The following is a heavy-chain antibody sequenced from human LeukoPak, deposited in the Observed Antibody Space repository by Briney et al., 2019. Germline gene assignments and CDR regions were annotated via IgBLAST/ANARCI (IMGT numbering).Heavy chain of an antibody. V-gene: IGHV3-23*01. Sequence: GGSLRRSCAASGFTFSSYDMSWVRQAPGKGLEWVSFTRSDGGSTLYADSVKGRFTISRDNSKNTLYAEMTSLRAEDTAVYYCATLASGYSSPFDYWGQGTLVTVSS. CDR2: TRSDGGST. CDR3: ATLASGYSSPFDY. D-gene: IGHD6-13*01. J-gene: IGHJ4*02. CDR1: GFTFSSYD.